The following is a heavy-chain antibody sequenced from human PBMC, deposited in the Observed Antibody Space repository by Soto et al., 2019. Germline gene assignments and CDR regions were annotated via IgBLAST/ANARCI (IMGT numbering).Heavy chain of an antibody. J-gene: IGHJ4*02. CDR2: IYYSGIT. Sequence: SETLSLTCTVSGGSVSSCSYYWSWIRQPPGKGLEWIGYIYYSGITNYNPSLKSRVTISVDTSKNQFSLKLSSVTAADTAVYYCAREYTTGGGYYFDYWGQGTLVTVSS. D-gene: IGHD2-2*02. V-gene: IGHV4-61*01. CDR1: GGSVSSCSYY. CDR3: AREYTTGGGYYFDY.